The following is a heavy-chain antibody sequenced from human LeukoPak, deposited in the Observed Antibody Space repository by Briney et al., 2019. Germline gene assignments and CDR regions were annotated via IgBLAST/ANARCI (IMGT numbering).Heavy chain of an antibody. CDR3: ARGKIAAAALFDY. J-gene: IGHJ4*02. CDR2: MYYSGIT. V-gene: IGHV4-59*01. CDR1: SGSISSYY. Sequence: PSETLSLTCTVSSGSISSYYWSWIRQAPGKGLEWVGYMYYSGITNYNPSLKSRVTISVDTSKNQFSLKLSSVTAADTAVYYCARGKIAAAALFDYWGQGTLVTVSS. D-gene: IGHD6-13*01.